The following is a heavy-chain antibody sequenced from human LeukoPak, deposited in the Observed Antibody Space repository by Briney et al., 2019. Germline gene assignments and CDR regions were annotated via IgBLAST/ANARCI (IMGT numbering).Heavy chain of an antibody. CDR2: MNPNSGNT. CDR3: ARDGRQWWEPLDY. V-gene: IGHV1-8*01. D-gene: IGHD2-15*01. J-gene: IGHJ4*02. CDR1: GYTFTSYD. Sequence: ASVKVSCKASGYTFTSYDINWVRQATGQGLEWMGWMNPNSGNTGYAQKFQGRVTMTRNTSISTAYMELSSLRSDDTAVYYCARDGRQWWEPLDYWGQGTLVTVSS.